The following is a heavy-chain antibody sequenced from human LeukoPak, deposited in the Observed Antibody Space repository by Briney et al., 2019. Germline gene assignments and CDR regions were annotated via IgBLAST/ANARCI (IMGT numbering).Heavy chain of an antibody. V-gene: IGHV3-23*01. CDR1: GFTFSSYA. CDR3: AKDFYDYVVPWFDP. Sequence: PGGSLRFSCAASGFTFSSYAMSWVRQAPGKGLEWVSSITGSGDSTYYADSVKGRFTISRDDSKNTLYLQMNNLRAEDTAVYHCAKDFYDYVVPWFDPWGQGTLVTVSS. J-gene: IGHJ5*02. CDR2: ITGSGDST. D-gene: IGHD3-16*01.